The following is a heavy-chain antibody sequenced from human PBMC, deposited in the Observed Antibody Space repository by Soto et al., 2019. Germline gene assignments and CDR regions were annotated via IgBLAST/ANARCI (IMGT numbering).Heavy chain of an antibody. CDR1: GFSFASFA. Sequence: GGSLRLSCTTSGFSFASFAMTWVRQAPGKGLEWVATISGSDGKTYYADSVKGRFSISRDTSRNTLYLQMNSLRADDTAVYYCARDHSSGWYGGVYWGQGTQVTVSS. CDR2: ISGSDGKT. J-gene: IGHJ4*02. D-gene: IGHD6-19*01. CDR3: ARDHSSGWYGGVY. V-gene: IGHV3-23*01.